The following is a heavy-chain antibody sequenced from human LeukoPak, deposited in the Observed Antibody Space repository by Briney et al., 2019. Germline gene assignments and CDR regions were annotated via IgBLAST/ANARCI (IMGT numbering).Heavy chain of an antibody. CDR3: ARVLCSGGTCRNWFDP. V-gene: IGHV4-39*07. Sequence: PSETLSLTCTVSGGSISSGSYYWGWIRQPPGKGLAWIGSIYYRGSTYYNSSLKSRATISVDTSKNQFSLKLSSVTAADTAVYYCARVLCSGGTCRNWFDPWGQGTLVIVSS. D-gene: IGHD2-15*01. J-gene: IGHJ5*02. CDR1: GGSISSGSYY. CDR2: IYYRGST.